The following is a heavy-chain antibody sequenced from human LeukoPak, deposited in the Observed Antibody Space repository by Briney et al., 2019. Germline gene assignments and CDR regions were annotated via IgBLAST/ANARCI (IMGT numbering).Heavy chain of an antibody. D-gene: IGHD2-15*01. CDR3: ARVGGSGGLEYFQH. Sequence: SVKVSCKASGYTFTSYGISWVRQAPGQGLEWMGGIIPIFGTANYAQKFQGRVTITADESTSTAYMELSSLRSEDTAVYYCARVGGSGGLEYFQHWGQGTLVTVSS. CDR1: GYTFTSYG. J-gene: IGHJ1*01. V-gene: IGHV1-69*13. CDR2: IIPIFGTA.